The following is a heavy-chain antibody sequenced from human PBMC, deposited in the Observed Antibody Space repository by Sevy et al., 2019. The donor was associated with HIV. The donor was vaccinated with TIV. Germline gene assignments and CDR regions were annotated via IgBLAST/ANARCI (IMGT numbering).Heavy chain of an antibody. Sequence: GGSLRLSCAASGFTFSSYSMNWVRQAPGKGLEWVSYISSSSSTIYYADSVKGRFTISRVNAKNSLYLQMNSLRAEDTAVYYCARDSLRGYDFWSGYPSGMDVWGQGTTVTVSS. CDR1: GFTFSSYS. CDR2: ISSSSSTI. J-gene: IGHJ6*02. CDR3: ARDSLRGYDFWSGYPSGMDV. V-gene: IGHV3-48*01. D-gene: IGHD3-3*01.